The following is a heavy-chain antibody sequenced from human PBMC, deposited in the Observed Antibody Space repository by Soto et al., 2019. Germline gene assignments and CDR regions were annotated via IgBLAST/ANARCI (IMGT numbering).Heavy chain of an antibody. CDR2: IYYTGST. J-gene: IGHJ5*02. Sequence: QPRLQESGPGLVRPSETLSLTCTVSGGSITSTNYYWTWIRQPPGQGLEWIGSIYYTGSTYYNPSLQSRVTISVGPSKNQFSLKLTSVTAADTAVYFCAGHVSELGVGHTDESWGQGTLVTVSS. V-gene: IGHV4-39*01. CDR3: AGHVSELGVGHTDES. D-gene: IGHD3-16*01. CDR1: GGSITSTNYY.